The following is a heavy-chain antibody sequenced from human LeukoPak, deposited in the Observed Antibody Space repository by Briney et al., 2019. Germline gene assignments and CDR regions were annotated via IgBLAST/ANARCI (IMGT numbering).Heavy chain of an antibody. Sequence: GGSLRLSCAASGFTVSSNYMSWVRQAPGKGLEWVSVIYSGGSTYYADSVKGRFTISRDNSKNTLYLQMNSLRAEDTAVYYCARGGSSGSDYYYYGMDVWGQGTTVTVSS. CDR1: GFTVSSNY. V-gene: IGHV3-53*01. CDR3: ARGGSSGSDYYYYGMDV. J-gene: IGHJ6*02. D-gene: IGHD6-19*01. CDR2: IYSGGST.